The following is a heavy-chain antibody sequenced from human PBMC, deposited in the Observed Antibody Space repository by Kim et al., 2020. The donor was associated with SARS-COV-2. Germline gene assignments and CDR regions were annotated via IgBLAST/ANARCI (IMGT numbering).Heavy chain of an antibody. V-gene: IGHV3-9*01. Sequence: GKRRFTSARDKAKNALYLQMNSLRAEDTALYYCAKVGFWRGYTWYDYWGQGTLVTVSS. CDR3: AKVGFWRGYTWYDY. D-gene: IGHD3-3*01. J-gene: IGHJ4*02.